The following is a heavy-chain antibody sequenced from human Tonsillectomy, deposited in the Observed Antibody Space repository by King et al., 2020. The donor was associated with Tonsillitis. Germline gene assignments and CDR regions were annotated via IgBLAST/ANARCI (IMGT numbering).Heavy chain of an antibody. CDR1: GFTFSSYD. CDR3: ARDRDGYIFDY. V-gene: IGHV3-33*05. D-gene: IGHD3-22*01. CDR2: VSYDGSYK. Sequence: VQLVESGGGVVQPGRSLRLSCAASGFTFSSYDMYWVRQAPGKGLEWVAVVSYDGSYKYYVDSVTGRFTISRDISKNTLYLQMNSLGAEDTALYYCARDRDGYIFDYWGQGTLVTVSS. J-gene: IGHJ4*02.